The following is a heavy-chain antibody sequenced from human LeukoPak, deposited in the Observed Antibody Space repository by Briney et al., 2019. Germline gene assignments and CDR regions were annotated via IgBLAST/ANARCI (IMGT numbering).Heavy chain of an antibody. J-gene: IGHJ4*02. CDR1: GFTLSSNA. CDR2: ITGNGGRT. CDR3: AKDAVAPGSSGDYFDY. V-gene: IGHV3-23*01. Sequence: GGSLRLSCAASGFTLSSNAMSRVRQAPGKGLEWVSVITGNGGRTDYADSVKGRFTISRDNSKNTLSLQMNSLRAEDTAVYYCAKDAVAPGSSGDYFDYWGQGTLVTVSS. D-gene: IGHD3-10*01.